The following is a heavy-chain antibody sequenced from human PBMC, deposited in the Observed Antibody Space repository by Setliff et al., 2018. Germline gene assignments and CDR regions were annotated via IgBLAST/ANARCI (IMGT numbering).Heavy chain of an antibody. CDR1: GGTFSDYH. CDR3: ARATGFFYVDA. CDR2: INHRGST. Sequence: PSETLSLTCAAYGGTFSDYHWTWTRQSPEKGLEWIGEINHRGSTNYNPSLKSRVTISIDTSKDQFSLKLISMTAADTAVYYCARATGFFYVDAWGKGTTVTVSS. D-gene: IGHD3-3*01. J-gene: IGHJ6*03. V-gene: IGHV4-34*01.